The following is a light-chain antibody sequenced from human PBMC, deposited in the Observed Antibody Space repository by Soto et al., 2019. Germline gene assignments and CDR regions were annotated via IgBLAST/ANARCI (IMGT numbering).Light chain of an antibody. Sequence: QSALTQPASVSGSPGQSITISCTGTTSDICAYDYVSWYQQLPGKAPKLIISEVNDRPSGVSNRFSGSKSATTASLTISGLQAEDEGDYYCATFTSSSTYVFGTGTKMTVL. CDR3: ATFTSSSTYV. J-gene: IGLJ1*01. CDR2: EVN. CDR1: TSDICAYDY. V-gene: IGLV2-14*01.